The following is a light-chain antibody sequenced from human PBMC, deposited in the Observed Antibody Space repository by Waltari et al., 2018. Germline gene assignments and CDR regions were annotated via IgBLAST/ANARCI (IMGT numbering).Light chain of an antibody. CDR1: QSVSSN. CDR3: QQYNNWPALT. CDR2: GAS. V-gene: IGKV3-15*01. J-gene: IGKJ4*01. Sequence: EIVMTQSPATLSVSPGERATLSCRASQSVSSNLAWYQQKPGQAPRLLIYGASTRATGIPARFSGSGFGKEFTLTISSLQSEDFAVYYCQQYNNWPALTFGGGTKVEIK.